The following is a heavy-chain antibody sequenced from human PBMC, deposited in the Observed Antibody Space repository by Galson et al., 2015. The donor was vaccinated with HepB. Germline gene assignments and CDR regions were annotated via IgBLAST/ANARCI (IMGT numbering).Heavy chain of an antibody. CDR1: YT. J-gene: IGHJ6*02. D-gene: IGHD5-18*01. CDR3: ARGRQNTDRGGIYSGLDV. CDR2: ILYNGINK. V-gene: IGHV3-30-3*01. Sequence: YTMHWVRQAPGKGLECVAIILYNGINKDYADSVKGRFTISRDTSRSTLYLQINSLRPEDTAVYYCARGRQNTDRGGIYSGLDVWGQGTTVTVSS.